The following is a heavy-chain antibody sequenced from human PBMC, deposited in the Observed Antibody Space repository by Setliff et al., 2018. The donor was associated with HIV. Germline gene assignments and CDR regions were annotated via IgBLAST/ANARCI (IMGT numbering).Heavy chain of an antibody. Sequence: SETLSLTCTVSGGPLSSYNWNWIRQPPGKGLEWIGDIDYRGSTNYNPSLQSRVIISADTSKNQFSLTSSSVTAADTAVYYCARVLTVGDCSAGSCYSRAYYYYHMDVWGKGTAVTVSS. CDR3: ARVLTVGDCSAGSCYSRAYYYYHMDV. CDR2: IDYRGST. CDR1: GGPLSSYN. J-gene: IGHJ6*03. D-gene: IGHD2-15*01. V-gene: IGHV4-59*01.